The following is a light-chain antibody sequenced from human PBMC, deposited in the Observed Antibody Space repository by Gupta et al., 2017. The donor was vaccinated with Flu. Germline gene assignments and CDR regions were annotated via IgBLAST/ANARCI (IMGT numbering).Light chain of an antibody. CDR2: DNN. Sequence: QSVLTQPPSVSAAPGQKVTISCSGSSSNIGNNYVSWYQQLPGTAPKLLIYDNNKRPSGIPDRFSGSKSGTSATLDIIGLQTGDEADYYCGTWDTNRSVGVFGGGTKLTVL. J-gene: IGLJ3*02. CDR3: GTWDTNRSVGV. CDR1: SSNIGNNY. V-gene: IGLV1-51*01.